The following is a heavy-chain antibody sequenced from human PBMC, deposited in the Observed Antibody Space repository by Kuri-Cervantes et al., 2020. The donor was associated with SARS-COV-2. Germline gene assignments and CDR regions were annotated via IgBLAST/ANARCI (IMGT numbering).Heavy chain of an antibody. Sequence: GESLKISCAASGFTFSSYWMSWVRQAPGKGLEWVANIKQDGSEKYYVDSVKGRFTISRDNAKNSLYLQMNSLRAEDTAVYYCAIIDSGYYYDSSGYYYFDYWGQGTLVTVSS. CDR3: AIIDSGYYYDSSGYYYFDY. CDR1: GFTFSSYW. CDR2: IKQDGSEK. D-gene: IGHD3-22*01. V-gene: IGHV3-7*01. J-gene: IGHJ4*02.